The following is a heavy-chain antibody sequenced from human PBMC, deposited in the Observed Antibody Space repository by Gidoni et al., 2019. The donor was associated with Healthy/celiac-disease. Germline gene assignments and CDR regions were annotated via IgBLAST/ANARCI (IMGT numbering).Heavy chain of an antibody. V-gene: IGHV3-49*05. CDR3: TRGQQQLY. CDR1: GFTFGDYA. J-gene: IGHJ4*02. CDR2: IRSKAYGGTT. Sequence: EVQLVESGGGLVKPGRSLRLSCTASGFTFGDYAMSWFRQAPGKGLEWVGFIRSKAYGGTTEDAASVKGRFTISRDDSKSIAYLQMNSLKTEDTAVYYCTRGQQQLYWGQGTLVTVSS. D-gene: IGHD6-13*01.